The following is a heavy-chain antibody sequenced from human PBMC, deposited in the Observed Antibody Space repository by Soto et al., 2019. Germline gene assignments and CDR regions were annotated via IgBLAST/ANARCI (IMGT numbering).Heavy chain of an antibody. CDR1: GGSISSSNW. J-gene: IGHJ6*02. CDR3: ARDSKIDYYGSGSYYNYYGMDV. D-gene: IGHD3-10*01. Sequence: SETLSLTCAVSGGSISSSNWWSWVRQPPGKGLEWIGEFYHSGSTNYNPSLKSRVTISVDKPKNQFSLKLSSVTAADTAVYYCARDSKIDYYGSGSYYNYYGMDVWGQGTTVTVSS. V-gene: IGHV4-4*02. CDR2: FYHSGST.